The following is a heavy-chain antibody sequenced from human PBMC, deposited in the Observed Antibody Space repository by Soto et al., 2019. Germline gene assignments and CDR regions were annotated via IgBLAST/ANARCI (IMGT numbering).Heavy chain of an antibody. CDR2: IYQTGKT. CDR3: ARDPHSTRLPQHFAY. CDR1: GGSISSSDW. V-gene: IGHV4-4*02. J-gene: IGHJ4*02. D-gene: IGHD1-1*01. Sequence: SETLSLTCGVAGGSISSSDWWSWVRQPPGKGLEWIGQIYQTGKTDYNPSLKSRVTISVDKSNNQVSLTLTSVTAADTAVYYCARDPHSTRLPQHFAYWGQGTLVT.